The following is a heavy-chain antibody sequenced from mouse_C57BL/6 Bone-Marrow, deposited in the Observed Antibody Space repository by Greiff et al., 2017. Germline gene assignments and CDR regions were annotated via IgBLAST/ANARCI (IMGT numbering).Heavy chain of an antibody. J-gene: IGHJ4*01. Sequence: QVHVKQPGAELVKPGASVKLSCKASGYTFTSYWMQWVKQRPGQGLEWIGEIDPSDSYTNYNQKFKGKATLTVDTSSSTAYMQLSSLTSEDSAVYYCALYGNYVFYAMDYWGQGTSVTVSS. D-gene: IGHD2-1*01. CDR3: ALYGNYVFYAMDY. CDR2: IDPSDSYT. CDR1: GYTFTSYW. V-gene: IGHV1-50*01.